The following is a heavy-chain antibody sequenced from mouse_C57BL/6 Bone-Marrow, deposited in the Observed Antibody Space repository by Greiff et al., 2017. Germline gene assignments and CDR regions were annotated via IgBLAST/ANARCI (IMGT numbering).Heavy chain of an antibody. CDR3: AREGYSNYDAMDY. CDR1: GFTFTDYY. J-gene: IGHJ4*01. CDR2: VYPYNGGT. D-gene: IGHD2-5*01. Sequence: VQLKESGPVLVKPGPSVKISCKASGFTFTDYYMHWVKQSHGKSLEWIGLVYPYNGGTSYNQKFNGKATLTVDTSSSTAYMELNSLTSEDSAVYYCAREGYSNYDAMDYWGQGTSVTVSS. V-gene: IGHV1-36*01.